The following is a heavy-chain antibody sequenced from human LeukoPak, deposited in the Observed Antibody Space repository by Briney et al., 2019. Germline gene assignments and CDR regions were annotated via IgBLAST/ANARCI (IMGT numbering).Heavy chain of an antibody. CDR2: INWNGGST. CDR3: ARLATLGYCSSTSCCPPAFDY. V-gene: IGHV3-20*04. J-gene: IGHJ4*02. D-gene: IGHD2-2*01. CDR1: GFTFDDYG. Sequence: GGSLRLSCAASGFTFDDYGMSWVRQAPGKGLEWVSGINWNGGSTGHADSVKGRFTISRDNAKNSLYLQMNSLRAEDTALYYCARLATLGYCSSTSCCPPAFDYWGQGTLVTVSS.